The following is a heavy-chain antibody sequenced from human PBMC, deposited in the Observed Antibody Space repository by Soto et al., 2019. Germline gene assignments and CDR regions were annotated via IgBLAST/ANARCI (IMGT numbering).Heavy chain of an antibody. D-gene: IGHD3-22*01. CDR2: MNPNSGNT. CDR3: ARWPDRYYYYGMDV. V-gene: IGHV1-8*01. Sequence: QVQLVQSGAEVKKPGASVKVSCKASGYTFTSYDINWVRQATGQGLAWMGWMNPNSGNTGYAQKFQGRVTMTRNTSISTAYMELSSLRSEDTAVYYSARWPDRYYYYGMDVWGQGTTVTVSS. J-gene: IGHJ6*02. CDR1: GYTFTSYD.